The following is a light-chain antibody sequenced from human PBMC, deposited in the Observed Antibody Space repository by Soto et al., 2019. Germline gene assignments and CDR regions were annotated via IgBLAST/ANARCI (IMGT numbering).Light chain of an antibody. CDR2: KVS. V-gene: IGKV2-30*01. CDR1: QSLASRDGNTY. Sequence: DVVMTQSPLSLPVSLGQPASISCRSSQSLASRDGNTYLHWFQQRPGQSPRRLIYKVSNRDSGVPARFSGSGSGTDFTLEISRVEAEDVAVYYCMQGTHWPPYTFGQGTKLEI. J-gene: IGKJ2*01. CDR3: MQGTHWPPYT.